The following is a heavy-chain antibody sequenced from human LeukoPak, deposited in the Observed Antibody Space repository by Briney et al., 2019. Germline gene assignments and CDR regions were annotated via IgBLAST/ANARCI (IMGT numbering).Heavy chain of an antibody. D-gene: IGHD3-22*01. Sequence: ASVKVSFKASGYTFTSYGISWVRQAPGQGLEWMGWISAYNGNTNYVQKLQGRVTMTTDTSTSTAYMELRSLRSDDTAVYYGARDVKIWSAMIVVGIDYWGQGALVTVSS. CDR1: GYTFTSYG. V-gene: IGHV1-18*01. J-gene: IGHJ4*02. CDR3: ARDVKIWSAMIVVGIDY. CDR2: ISAYNGNT.